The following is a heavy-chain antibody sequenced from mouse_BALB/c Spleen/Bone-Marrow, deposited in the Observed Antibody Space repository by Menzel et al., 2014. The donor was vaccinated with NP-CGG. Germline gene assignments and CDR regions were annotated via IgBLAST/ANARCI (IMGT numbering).Heavy chain of an antibody. V-gene: IGHV1S56*01. Sequence: VKLMESGPGLVKPGASVRISCKASGYTFTSYYIHWVKQRPGQGLEWIGWIYPGNVNTKYNEKFKGKATLTADKSSSTAYMQLSSLTSEDSAVYFCARWGNYGDYAMDYWGQGTSVTVSS. CDR1: GYTFTSYY. CDR3: ARWGNYGDYAMDY. J-gene: IGHJ4*01. CDR2: IYPGNVNT. D-gene: IGHD2-1*01.